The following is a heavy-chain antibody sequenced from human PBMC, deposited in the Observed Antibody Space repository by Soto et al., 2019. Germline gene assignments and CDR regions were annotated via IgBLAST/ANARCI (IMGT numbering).Heavy chain of an antibody. CDR2: ISGSSGYT. V-gene: IGHV3-11*06. D-gene: IGHD3-10*01. J-gene: IGHJ6*02. CDR3: ERDRGGYGPPDV. Sequence: QVQLVESGGGLVKPGGSLRLSCAASGFSFSDSYMSWVRQAPGKGLEWVAYISGSSGYTGYADSVKGRFTISRDNAKNSLYLQMNSMRVEDTAVYYCERDRGGYGPPDVWGQGTTVTVSS. CDR1: GFSFSDSY.